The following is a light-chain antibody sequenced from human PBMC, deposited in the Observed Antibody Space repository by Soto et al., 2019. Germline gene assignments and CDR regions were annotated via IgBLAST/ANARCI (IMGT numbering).Light chain of an antibody. J-gene: IGKJ4*01. V-gene: IGKV3-11*01. CDR1: QSVSSS. CDR2: DAS. Sequence: EIVLTQSPATLSLSPGERATLSCRTSQSVSSSLAWYQHKPGQAPRLLIYDASNRATGIPARFSASGSETDFTLTISSLKPEDFTIDYCQQHSDWPTFGGGTKVQIK. CDR3: QQHSDWPT.